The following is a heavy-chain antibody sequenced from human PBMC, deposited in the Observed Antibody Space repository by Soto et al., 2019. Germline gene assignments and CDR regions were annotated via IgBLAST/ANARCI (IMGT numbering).Heavy chain of an antibody. CDR3: ARDLAVAILDY. CDR1: GFTFSSYS. J-gene: IGHJ4*02. CDR2: ISSSSSTI. V-gene: IGHV3-48*01. D-gene: IGHD2-15*01. Sequence: EVQLVESGGGLVQPGGSLRLSCAASGFTFSSYSMNWVRQAPGKGLEWVSYISSSSSTIYYADSVKGRFTISRDNAKNSLYLQMNSLRAEDTAVYYCARDLAVAILDYWGQGTLVTVSS.